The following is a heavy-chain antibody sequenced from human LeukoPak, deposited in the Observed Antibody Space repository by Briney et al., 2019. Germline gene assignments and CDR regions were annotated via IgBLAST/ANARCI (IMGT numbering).Heavy chain of an antibody. D-gene: IGHD1-7*01. Sequence: PSETLSLTCTVSGGSISSGGYYWSWIRQLPGKGLEWIGYIYYSGSTYYNPSLKSRVTISVDTSKNQFSLKLSSVTAADTAVYYCARESWNYVFYYYYMDVWGKGTTVTVSS. CDR2: IYYSGST. CDR3: ARESWNYVFYYYYMDV. CDR1: GGSISSGGYY. V-gene: IGHV4-31*03. J-gene: IGHJ6*03.